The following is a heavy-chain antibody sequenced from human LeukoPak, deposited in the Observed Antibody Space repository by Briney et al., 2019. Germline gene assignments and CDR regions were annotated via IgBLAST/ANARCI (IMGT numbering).Heavy chain of an antibody. CDR2: INDDGGAT. Sequence: GGSLRLSCAASGFTFSNYWMHWVRQVPGKGLVWVSRINDDGGATFYADSVKGRFTISRDNSKNTLYLQMNSLRAEDTAVYYCAKDRGYYDSSGTDAFDIWGQGTMVTVSS. CDR3: AKDRGYYDSSGTDAFDI. V-gene: IGHV3-74*01. D-gene: IGHD3-22*01. CDR1: GFTFSNYW. J-gene: IGHJ3*02.